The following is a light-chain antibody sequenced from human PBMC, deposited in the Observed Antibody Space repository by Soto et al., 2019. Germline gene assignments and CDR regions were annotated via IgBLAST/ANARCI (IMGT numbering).Light chain of an antibody. CDR3: QSYDSSLSGYV. Sequence: QSVLTQPPSVSGAPGQRVTISCTGSSSNIGAGYDVHWYQQLPGTAPKLLIYGYNNRPSGVPDRFSGSKSGTSASLAITGLQAEDEADYYCQSYDSSLSGYVFGTGTQLTVL. CDR1: SSNIGAGYD. V-gene: IGLV1-40*01. J-gene: IGLJ1*01. CDR2: GYN.